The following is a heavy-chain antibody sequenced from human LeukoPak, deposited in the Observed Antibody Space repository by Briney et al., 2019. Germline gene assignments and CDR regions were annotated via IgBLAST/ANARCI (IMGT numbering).Heavy chain of an antibody. CDR3: ARDSLGDPTYYFDY. CDR2: ISYDGSNK. CDR1: GFTFSSYA. Sequence: GSLRLSCAASGFTFSSYAMHWVRQAPGKGLQWVAVISYDGSNKQYADSVRGRFTISRDNSKNTLYVQMNSLRAEDTAVYYCARDSLGDPTYYFDYWAREPWSPSPQ. J-gene: IGHJ4*02. D-gene: IGHD3-10*01. V-gene: IGHV3-30*04.